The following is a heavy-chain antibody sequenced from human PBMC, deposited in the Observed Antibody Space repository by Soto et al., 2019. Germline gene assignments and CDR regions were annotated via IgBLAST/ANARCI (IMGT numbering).Heavy chain of an antibody. Sequence: SETLSLTCTVSGGSISSYYWSWIRQPPGKGLEWIGYIYYSGSTNYNPSLKSRVTISVDTSKNQFSLKLSSVTAADTAVYYCARRMAGHYFDYWGRGTLVTVSS. CDR1: GGSISSYY. V-gene: IGHV4-59*08. D-gene: IGHD6-19*01. CDR2: IYYSGST. CDR3: ARRMAGHYFDY. J-gene: IGHJ4*02.